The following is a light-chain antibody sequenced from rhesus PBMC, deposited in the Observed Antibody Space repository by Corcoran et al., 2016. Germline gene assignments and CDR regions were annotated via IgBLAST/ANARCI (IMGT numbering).Light chain of an antibody. CDR3: QQHNSYPPT. CDR1: QDIINY. J-gene: IGKJ1*01. Sequence: DIQMTQSPSSLSASVGDTVTITCRASQDIINYLAWYQQKPGKAPKPLIYYASNLERGVPSRFSGSGSATDFTLTISSLQPEDFAVYYCQQHNSYPPTFGQGTKVEIK. V-gene: IGKV1S14*01. CDR2: YAS.